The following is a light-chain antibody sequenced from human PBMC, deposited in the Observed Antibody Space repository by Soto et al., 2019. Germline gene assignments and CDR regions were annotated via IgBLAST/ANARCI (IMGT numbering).Light chain of an antibody. Sequence: QSALTQPPSASGTPGQRVTISCSGSSSNIGINTINWYQQLPGTAPKLLIYSNNQRPSGVPDRFSGSKSGTSASLAISGLQSEDEADYYCEAWDDSLNGVVFGGGTKLTVL. CDR2: SNN. CDR3: EAWDDSLNGVV. CDR1: SSNIGINT. V-gene: IGLV1-44*01. J-gene: IGLJ2*01.